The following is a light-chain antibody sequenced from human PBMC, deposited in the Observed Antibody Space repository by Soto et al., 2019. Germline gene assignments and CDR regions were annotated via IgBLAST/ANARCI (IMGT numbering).Light chain of an antibody. Sequence: QSALTQPPSASESPGQSVTISCTGTSSDVGTYNFVSWYQQHPGKAPKLMIYEVNKWPSGVPDRFSGSKSGNTASLTVSGLQAEDEADYYCSSFSGSNNAVIFGGGTKVTVL. CDR2: EVN. J-gene: IGLJ2*01. CDR3: SSFSGSNNAVI. V-gene: IGLV2-8*01. CDR1: SSDVGTYNF.